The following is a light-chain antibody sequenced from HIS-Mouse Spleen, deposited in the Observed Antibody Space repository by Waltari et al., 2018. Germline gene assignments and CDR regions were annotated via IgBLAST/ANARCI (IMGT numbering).Light chain of an antibody. V-gene: IGLV2-14*03. CDR1: SSDVGGYNY. CDR2: DVS. Sequence: QSALTQPASVSGSPGQSITIPCTGTSSDVGGYNYVSWYQHHPGKAPKLMIYDVSNRPSGVSNRFSGSKSGNTASLTISGLQAEDEADYYCSSYTSSSFVVFGGGTKLTVL. CDR3: SSYTSSSFVV. J-gene: IGLJ2*01.